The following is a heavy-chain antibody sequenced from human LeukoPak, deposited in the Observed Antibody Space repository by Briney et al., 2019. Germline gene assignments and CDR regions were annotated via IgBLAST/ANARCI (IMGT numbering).Heavy chain of an antibody. D-gene: IGHD4-17*01. CDR3: ARTTTVTTWLARFNYYYGMDV. CDR2: INPAGSET. CDR1: GFSFSAYW. Sequence: GGSLRLSCAASGFSFSAYWMTWVRQAPGTGLEWVANINPAGSETYYVDPVKGRFSISRDNAKNLVYLQMNSLRAEDTAVYYCARTTTVTTWLARFNYYYGMDVWGQGTTVTVSS. J-gene: IGHJ6*02. V-gene: IGHV3-7*01.